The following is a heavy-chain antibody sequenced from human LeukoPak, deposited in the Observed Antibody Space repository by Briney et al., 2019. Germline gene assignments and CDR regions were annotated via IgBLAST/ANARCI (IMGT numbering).Heavy chain of an antibody. V-gene: IGHV1-46*01. CDR2: INPSGGIT. D-gene: IGHD3-9*01. CDR3: ARGDRLPGYSAPVGDY. J-gene: IGHJ4*02. CDR1: GYTCTSYY. Sequence: ASVKVSCKASGYTCTSYYMHWVRQAPGQGIEWLGIINPSGGITTYAQKFQGRVTVTMDTSTSTVYMELSSLRSEDTAVYYCARGDRLPGYSAPVGDYWGQGTLVPVSS.